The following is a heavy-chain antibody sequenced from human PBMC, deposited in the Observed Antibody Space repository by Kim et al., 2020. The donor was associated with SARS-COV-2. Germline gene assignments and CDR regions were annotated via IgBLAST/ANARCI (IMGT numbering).Heavy chain of an antibody. D-gene: IGHD6-19*01. V-gene: IGHV4-31*03. CDR2: IYYSGST. J-gene: IGHJ5*02. CDR3: ARDFRQYSSGWSSPFDP. Sequence: SETLSLTCTVSGGSISSGGYYWSWIRQHPGKGLEWIGYIYYSGSTYYNPSLKSRVTISVDTSKNQFSLKLSSVTAADTAVYYCARDFRQYSSGWSSPFDPWGQGTLVTVS. CDR1: GGSISSGGYY.